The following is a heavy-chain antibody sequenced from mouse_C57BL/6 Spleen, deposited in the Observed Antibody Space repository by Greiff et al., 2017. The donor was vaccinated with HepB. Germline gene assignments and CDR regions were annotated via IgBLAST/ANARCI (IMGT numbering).Heavy chain of an antibody. Sequence: VQLVESGPGLVAPSQSLSITCTVSGFSLTSYAISWVRQPPGKGLEWLGVIWTGGGTNYNSALKSRLSISKDNSKGQVFLKMNSLQTDDTARYYCARNFYYGSSYEDYFDYWGQGTTLTVSS. CDR3: ARNFYYGSSYEDYFDY. V-gene: IGHV2-9-1*01. D-gene: IGHD1-1*01. CDR1: GFSLTSYA. J-gene: IGHJ2*01. CDR2: IWTGGGT.